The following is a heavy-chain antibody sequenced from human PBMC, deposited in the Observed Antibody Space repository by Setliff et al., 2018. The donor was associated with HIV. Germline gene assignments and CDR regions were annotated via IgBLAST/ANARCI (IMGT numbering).Heavy chain of an antibody. V-gene: IGHV4-4*07. CDR1: GNSFSGYH. D-gene: IGHD3-10*01. CDR3: ARSIYGSGTYPLDV. CDR2: IYYTGST. Sequence: SETPSLTCNYSGNSFSGYHWNWIRQPAGKGLEWLGRIYYTGSTEYNPSLKSRLTMSMDTSKDQFSLRLVSLTTADTAVYYCARSIYGSGTYPLDVWGPGTLVTVSS. J-gene: IGHJ4*02.